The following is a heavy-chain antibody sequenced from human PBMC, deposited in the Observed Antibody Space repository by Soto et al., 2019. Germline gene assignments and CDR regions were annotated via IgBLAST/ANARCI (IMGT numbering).Heavy chain of an antibody. CDR1: GYGFTSYD. J-gene: IGHJ4*02. CDR3: ARGYYDYVWGSYRFDY. V-gene: IGHV1-8*01. Sequence: XSVKVSCKASGYGFTSYDINWVRQATGQGLEWMGWMNPNSGNTGYAQKFQGRVTMTRNTSISTAYMELSSLRSEDTAVYYCARGYYDYVWGSYRFDYWGQGTLVTVSS. D-gene: IGHD3-16*02. CDR2: MNPNSGNT.